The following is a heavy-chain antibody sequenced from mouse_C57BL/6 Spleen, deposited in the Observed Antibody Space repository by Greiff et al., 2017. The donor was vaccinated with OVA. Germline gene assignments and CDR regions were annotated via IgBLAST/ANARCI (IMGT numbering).Heavy chain of an antibody. CDR1: GYAFSSSW. J-gene: IGHJ2*01. CDR2: IYPGDGDT. V-gene: IGHV1-82*01. CDR3: AREDDGYLYYFDD. Sequence: VKLQESGPELVKPGASVKISCKASGYAFSSSWMNWVKQRPGKGLEWIGRIYPGDGDTNYNGKFKGKATLTADKSSSTAYMQLSSLTSEDSAVYFCAREDDGYLYYFDDWGQGTTLTVSS. D-gene: IGHD2-3*01.